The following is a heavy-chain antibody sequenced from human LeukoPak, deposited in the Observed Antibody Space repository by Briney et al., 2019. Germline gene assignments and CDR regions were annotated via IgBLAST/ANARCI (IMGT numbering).Heavy chain of an antibody. CDR2: INPSGGST. Sequence: APVKVSCKASGYTFTSYYMHWVQQAPGQGLEWMGIINPSGGSTSYAQKFQGRVTMTRDTSTSTVYMELSSLRSEDTAVYYCARGGAVAKPVDYWGQGTLVTVSS. CDR1: GYTFTSYY. J-gene: IGHJ4*02. CDR3: ARGGAVAKPVDY. V-gene: IGHV1-46*01. D-gene: IGHD6-19*01.